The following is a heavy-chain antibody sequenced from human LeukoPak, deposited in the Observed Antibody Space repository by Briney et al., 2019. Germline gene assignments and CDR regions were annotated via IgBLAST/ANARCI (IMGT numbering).Heavy chain of an antibody. CDR2: IRGGGST. CDR1: GFTFSSYA. J-gene: IGHJ4*02. CDR3: AKVSAWAMVGATYFDY. V-gene: IGHV3-23*01. D-gene: IGHD1-26*01. Sequence: PGGSLRLSCAASGFTFSSYAMSWVRQAPGKGLEWVSAIRGGGSTYYADSVKGRFTISRDNSKNTVYLQMNSLRAEDTAVYYCAKVSAWAMVGATYFDYWGQGTLVTVSS.